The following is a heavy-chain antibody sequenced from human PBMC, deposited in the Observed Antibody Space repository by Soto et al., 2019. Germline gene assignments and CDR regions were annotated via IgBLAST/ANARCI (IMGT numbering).Heavy chain of an antibody. Sequence: KTWETLSLTCGVSGGTVASSHWWSWVRQSPSRGLEWIGNVYHTGDTNFNPSLQSRVTFSVDKSNNQFSLRLTSLTAADTAVYFCAREIVTAGGNNYFDPWGPGTLVTVSS. CDR1: GGTVASSHW. CDR2: VYHTGDT. V-gene: IGHV4-4*02. D-gene: IGHD2-21*02. J-gene: IGHJ5*02. CDR3: AREIVTAGGNNYFDP.